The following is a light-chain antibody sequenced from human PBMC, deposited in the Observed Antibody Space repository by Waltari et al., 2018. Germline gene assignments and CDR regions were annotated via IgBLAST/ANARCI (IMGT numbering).Light chain of an antibody. J-gene: IGKJ1*01. V-gene: IGKV2-30*01. CDR1: QSLLSSDGNTY. CDR3: MQLTQWPWT. Sequence: DAVLTQSPLSLPVTLGQPASISCRSSQSLLSSDGNTYLSWFQLRPGQSPRRLIYKVFNRDFGVPDRFSGSGSGTDFTLKISRVEAEDVGDYYCMQLTQWPWTFGQGTKVEIK. CDR2: KVF.